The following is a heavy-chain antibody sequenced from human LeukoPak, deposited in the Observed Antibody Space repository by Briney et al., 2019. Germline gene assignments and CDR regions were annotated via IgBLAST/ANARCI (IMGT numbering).Heavy chain of an antibody. V-gene: IGHV3-74*01. CDR2: INSDGSST. Sequence: PGGSLRLSCAASGFTFSSYAMSWVRQAPGKGLVWVSRINSDGSSTSYADSVKGRFTISRDNAKNTLYLQMNSLRAEDTAVYYCARARVDTAMDTYYYYYMDVWGKGTTVTVSS. CDR3: ARARVDTAMDTYYYYYMDV. D-gene: IGHD5-18*01. J-gene: IGHJ6*03. CDR1: GFTFSSYA.